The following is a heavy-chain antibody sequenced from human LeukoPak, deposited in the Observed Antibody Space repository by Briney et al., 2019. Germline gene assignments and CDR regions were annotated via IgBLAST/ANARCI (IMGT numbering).Heavy chain of an antibody. J-gene: IGHJ5*02. CDR1: VGSFSGYY. V-gene: IGHV4-34*01. D-gene: IGHD2-2*01. Sequence: SETLSLTCAVYVGSFSGYYWSWVRQPPGKGLEWIGEINHSGSTNYNPSLKSRVTISVDTSKNQFSLKLSSVTAAETAVDYCARGLFIAVVPAASRWFDPWGQGTLVTVSS. CDR3: ARGLFIAVVPAASRWFDP. CDR2: INHSGST.